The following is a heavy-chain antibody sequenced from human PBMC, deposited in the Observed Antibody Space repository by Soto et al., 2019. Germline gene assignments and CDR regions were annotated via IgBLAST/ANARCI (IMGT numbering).Heavy chain of an antibody. D-gene: IGHD2-8*02. CDR2: IKQDGSEK. V-gene: IGHV3-7*01. CDR1: GFTFSSYW. CDR3: ARLLVRMGTRGMLSYYYYYYGMDV. J-gene: IGHJ6*02. Sequence: GGSLRLSCAASGFTFSSYWMSWVRQAPGKGLEWVANIKQDGSEKYYVDSVKGRFTISRDNAKNSLYLQMNSLRAEDTAVYYCARLLVRMGTRGMLSYYYYYYGMDVWGQGTTVTVSS.